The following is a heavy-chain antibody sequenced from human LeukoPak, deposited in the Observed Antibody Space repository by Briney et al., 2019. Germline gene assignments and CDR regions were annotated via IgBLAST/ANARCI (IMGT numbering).Heavy chain of an antibody. V-gene: IGHV6-1*01. D-gene: IGHD4-17*01. Sequence: SQTLSLTCAISGDSVSSDTTAWNWIRQSPSRGLEWLGRTYYRSKWYNDYAVSVKSRITINPDTSKNQFSLQLNSVTPEDTAVYYCARDEDYGDYSYFQHWGQGTLVTVSS. J-gene: IGHJ1*01. CDR1: GDSVSSDTTA. CDR3: ARDEDYGDYSYFQH. CDR2: TYYRSKWYN.